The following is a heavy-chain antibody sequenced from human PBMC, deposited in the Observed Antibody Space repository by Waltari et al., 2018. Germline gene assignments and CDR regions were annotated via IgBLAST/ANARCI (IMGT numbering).Heavy chain of an antibody. CDR3: ARDLGGSYSDYYYYMDV. V-gene: IGHV4-4*07. D-gene: IGHD1-26*01. CDR2: IYTSGST. CDR1: GGSISSYY. J-gene: IGHJ6*03. Sequence: QVQLQESGPGLVKPSETLSLTCTVSGGSISSYYWSWIRQPAGKGLEWIGRIYTSGSTYYNPSRKSRVTMSVDTSKNQFSLKLSSVTAADTAVYYCARDLGGSYSDYYYYMDVWGKGTTVTVSS.